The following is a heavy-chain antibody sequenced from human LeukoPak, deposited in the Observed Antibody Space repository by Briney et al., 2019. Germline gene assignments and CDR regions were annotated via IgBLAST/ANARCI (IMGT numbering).Heavy chain of an antibody. CDR1: GGSIRSYY. V-gene: IGHV4-59*08. Sequence: SETLSLTCTVSGGSIRSYYWSWIRQPPGKGLEWIGYMYYTGSTTYNPSLKSRVIMSVDTSKNQLSLKLSSVTAADTAVYYCASRPIPVDIFDSWGQGTLVTVSS. J-gene: IGHJ4*02. CDR2: MYYTGST. D-gene: IGHD6-19*01. CDR3: ASRPIPVDIFDS.